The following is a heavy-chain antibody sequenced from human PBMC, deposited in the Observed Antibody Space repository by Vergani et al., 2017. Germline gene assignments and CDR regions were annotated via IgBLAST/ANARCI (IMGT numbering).Heavy chain of an antibody. J-gene: IGHJ4*02. CDR2: ISGSGGST. V-gene: IGHV3-23*01. D-gene: IGHD2-2*01. Sequence: EVQLLESGGGLVQPGGSLRLSCAASGFTFSSDAMSWVRQAPGKGLEWVSAISGSGGSTYYADSVKGRFTISRDNSKNTLYLQMNSLRAEEPAVYYCAKDHGIVVVPAAADYWGQGTLVTVSS. CDR1: GFTFSSDA. CDR3: AKDHGIVVVPAAADY.